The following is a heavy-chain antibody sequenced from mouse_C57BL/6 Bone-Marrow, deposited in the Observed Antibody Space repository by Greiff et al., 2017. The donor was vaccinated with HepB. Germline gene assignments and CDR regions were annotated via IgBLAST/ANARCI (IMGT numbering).Heavy chain of an antibody. D-gene: IGHD1-1*01. V-gene: IGHV1-81*01. J-gene: IGHJ3*01. CDR2: IYPRSGNT. CDR3: ARDYYYGSSYVWFAY. CDR1: GFTFTSYG. Sequence: QVQLKESGAELARPGASVKLSCKASGFTFTSYGISWVKQRPGQGLEWIGEIYPRSGNTYYNEKFKGKATLTADKSSSTAYMELRSLTSGDSAVYFCARDYYYGSSYVWFAYWGQGTLVTVSA.